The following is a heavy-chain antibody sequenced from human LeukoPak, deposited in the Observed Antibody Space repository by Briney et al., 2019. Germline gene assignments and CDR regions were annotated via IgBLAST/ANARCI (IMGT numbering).Heavy chain of an antibody. V-gene: IGHV3-53*01. Sequence: PGGSLRLSCAASRFTVSSNYMSWVRQAPGKGLEWVSVIYSGGSTYYADSVKGRFTISRDNSKNTLYLQMNSLRAEDTAVYYCARASNTIFGVVIDYWGQGTLVTVSS. D-gene: IGHD3-3*01. CDR3: ARASNTIFGVVIDY. J-gene: IGHJ4*02. CDR1: RFTVSSNY. CDR2: IYSGGST.